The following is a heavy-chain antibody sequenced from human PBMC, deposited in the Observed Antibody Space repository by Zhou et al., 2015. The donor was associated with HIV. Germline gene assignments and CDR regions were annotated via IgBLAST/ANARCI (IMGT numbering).Heavy chain of an antibody. CDR1: GGTFSSYA. D-gene: IGHD3-22*01. Sequence: QVQLVQSGAEVKKPGSSVKVSCKASGGTFSSYAISWVRQAPGQGLEWMGGIIPIFGTANYAQKFQGRVTITADESTSTAYMELSSLRSEDTAVYYCARVSRGNSHYYDSSGYYWVGWFDPWGQGTLGHPSPQ. CDR2: IIPIFGTA. V-gene: IGHV1-69*01. J-gene: IGHJ5*02. CDR3: ARVSRGNSHYYDSSGYYWVGWFDP.